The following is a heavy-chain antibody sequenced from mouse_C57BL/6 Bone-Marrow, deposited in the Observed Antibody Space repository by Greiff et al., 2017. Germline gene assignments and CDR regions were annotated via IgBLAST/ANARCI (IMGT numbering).Heavy chain of an antibody. J-gene: IGHJ4*01. CDR2: IHPNSGST. Sequence: QVQLKQPGAELVKPGASVKLSCKASGYTFTSYWMDWVKQRPGQGLEWIGMIHPNSGSTNYNEKFKSKATLTVDKSSSTAYMQLSSLTSEDSAVYYCVYDYASYAMDYWGQGTSVTVSS. D-gene: IGHD2-4*01. CDR3: VYDYASYAMDY. CDR1: GYTFTSYW. V-gene: IGHV1-64*01.